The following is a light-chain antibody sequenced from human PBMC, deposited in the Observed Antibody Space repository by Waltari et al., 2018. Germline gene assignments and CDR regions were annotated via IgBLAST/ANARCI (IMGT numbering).Light chain of an antibody. CDR1: NIGSKS. V-gene: IGLV3-21*03. Sequence: SSVLTQPPSVSAAPGKTARVNCGGNNIGSKSGHSYQQKPGQAPGLVVYDDTDRPSGIPERFTGSNSGNTATLTISRVEAGDEADYYCQVWDSNRDHPEVLFGGGTKLTVL. CDR2: DDT. J-gene: IGLJ2*01. CDR3: QVWDSNRDHPEVL.